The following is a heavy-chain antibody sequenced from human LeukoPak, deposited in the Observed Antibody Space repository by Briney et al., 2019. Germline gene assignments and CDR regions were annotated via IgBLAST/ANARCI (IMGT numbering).Heavy chain of an antibody. Sequence: SETLSLTCKVSGYPIGLDYYWVWIRQAPGRGLQWIGGFHRGRIQYNSALKSRVTISIDSSKNQFSLRMWPVTAADTAFYFCARAPSSYESGNGYPNLGWLDPWGQGAPVTVSS. D-gene: IGHD5-24*01. J-gene: IGHJ5*02. CDR3: ARAPSSYESGNGYPNLGWLDP. CDR1: GYPIGLDYY. V-gene: IGHV4-38-2*02. CDR2: FHRGRI.